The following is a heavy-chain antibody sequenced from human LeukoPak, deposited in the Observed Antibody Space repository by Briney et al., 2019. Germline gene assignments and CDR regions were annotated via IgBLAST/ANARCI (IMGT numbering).Heavy chain of an antibody. CDR1: GYTFTGYY. CDR2: INPNSGGT. D-gene: IGHD3-22*01. CDR3: ARDPNYYDSSGYYWGY. Sequence: ASVKVSCKASGYTFTGYYMHWVRQAPGQGLEWMGWINPNSGGTNYAQKLQGRVTMTTDTSTSTAYMELRSLRSDDTAVYYCARDPNYYDSSGYYWGYWGQGTLVTVSS. V-gene: IGHV1-2*02. J-gene: IGHJ4*02.